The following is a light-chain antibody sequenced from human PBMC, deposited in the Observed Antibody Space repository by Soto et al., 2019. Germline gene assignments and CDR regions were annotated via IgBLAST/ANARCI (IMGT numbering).Light chain of an antibody. CDR2: GVS. V-gene: IGLV2-14*01. CDR1: SSDVGGYKY. Sequence: QSVLTQPASVSGSPGQSITISCTGTSSDVGGYKYVSWYQQYPGKAPKLMIYGVSNRPSGVSSRFSGSKSGNTASLTISGLQAEDEADYYCSSYTINTTLWVLGGGTQVTVL. CDR3: SSYTINTTLWV. J-gene: IGLJ3*02.